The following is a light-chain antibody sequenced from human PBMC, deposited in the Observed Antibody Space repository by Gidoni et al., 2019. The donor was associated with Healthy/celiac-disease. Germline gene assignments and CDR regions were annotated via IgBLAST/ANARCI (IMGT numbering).Light chain of an antibody. Sequence: DIVMTQSPDSLPVSLGERATINCKSSQSVLYSSNNKNYLAWYQQKPGQPPKLLIYWASTRESGVPDRFSGSGCGTDFTLTISSLQAEDVAVYYCQQYYSTLLTFGGGTKVEIK. CDR2: WAS. J-gene: IGKJ4*01. CDR1: QSVLYSSNNKNY. V-gene: IGKV4-1*01. CDR3: QQYYSTLLT.